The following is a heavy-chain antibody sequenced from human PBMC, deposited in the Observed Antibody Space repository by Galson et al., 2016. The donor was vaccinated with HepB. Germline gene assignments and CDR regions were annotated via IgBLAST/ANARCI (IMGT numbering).Heavy chain of an antibody. CDR2: ISHSSATI. Sequence: GLEWVSYISHSSATIHYAASVKGRFTISRDNAKNSLYLQMNSLRDDDTAVYYCTNDRGSYYYGSGALSDWGQGTLVTVSS. J-gene: IGHJ4*02. V-gene: IGHV3-48*02. D-gene: IGHD3-10*01. CDR3: TNDRGSYYYGSGALSD.